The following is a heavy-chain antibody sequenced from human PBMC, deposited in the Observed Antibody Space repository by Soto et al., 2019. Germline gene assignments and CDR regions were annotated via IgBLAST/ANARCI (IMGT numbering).Heavy chain of an antibody. D-gene: IGHD3-3*01. CDR3: ARVVPSYDFWSGPNYGMGV. V-gene: IGHV4-59*01. CDR1: GGSISSYY. J-gene: IGHJ6*02. CDR2: IYYSGST. Sequence: XGTLSLTCTVSGGSISSYYWSWIRQPPGKGLEWIGYIYYSGSTNYNPSLKSRVTISVDTSKNQFSLKLSSVTAADTAVYYCARVVPSYDFWSGPNYGMGVWGQGTTVTVSS.